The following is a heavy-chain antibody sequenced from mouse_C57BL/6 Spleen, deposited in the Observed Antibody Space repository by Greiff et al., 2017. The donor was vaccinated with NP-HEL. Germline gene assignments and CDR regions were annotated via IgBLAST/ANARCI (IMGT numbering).Heavy chain of an antibody. CDR3: ARSITTGYYFDY. CDR2: ISNGGGST. Sequence: EVQLVESGGGLVQPGGSLKLSCAASGFTFSDYYMYWVRQTPEKRLEWVAYISNGGGSTYYPDTVKGRFTISRDNAKNTLYLQMSRLKSEDTAMYYCARSITTGYYFDYWGQGTTLTVSS. V-gene: IGHV5-12*01. CDR1: GFTFSDYY. D-gene: IGHD1-1*01. J-gene: IGHJ2*01.